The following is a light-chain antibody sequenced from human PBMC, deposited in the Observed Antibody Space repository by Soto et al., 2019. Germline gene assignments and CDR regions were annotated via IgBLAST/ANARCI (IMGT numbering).Light chain of an antibody. CDR2: GAS. Sequence: EIVMTHSPATLSVSPCERATLSCSASQSVRNNYLAWLQQKPGQAPSLLISGASTRATGVPDRFSGGGSGTDFSLTISRLETEDFSVYYCHQYGSSPLTFGGGTKVDIK. V-gene: IGKV3-20*01. CDR1: QSVRNNY. CDR3: HQYGSSPLT. J-gene: IGKJ4*01.